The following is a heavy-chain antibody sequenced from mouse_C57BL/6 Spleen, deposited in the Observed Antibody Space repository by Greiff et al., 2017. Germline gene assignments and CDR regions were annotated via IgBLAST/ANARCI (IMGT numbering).Heavy chain of an antibody. CDR2: ISNGGGST. Sequence: EVKLQESGGGLVQPGGSLKLSCAASGFTFSDYYMYWVRQTPEKRLEWVAYISNGGGSTYYPDTVKGRFTISRDNAKNTLYLQMSRLKSEDTAMYYCARYDGYYFYAMDYWGQGTSVTVSS. V-gene: IGHV5-12*01. CDR1: GFTFSDYY. D-gene: IGHD2-3*01. J-gene: IGHJ4*01. CDR3: ARYDGYYFYAMDY.